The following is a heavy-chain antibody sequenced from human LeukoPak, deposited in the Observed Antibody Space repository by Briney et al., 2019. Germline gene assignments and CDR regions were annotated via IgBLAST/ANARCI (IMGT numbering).Heavy chain of an antibody. D-gene: IGHD6-19*01. J-gene: IGHJ5*02. CDR3: AKCPSGWYEIPNWFDP. CDR1: GFTFSSYA. V-gene: IGHV3-23*01. CDR2: ISGSGGST. Sequence: GGSLRLSCAASGFTFSSYAMSWVRQAPGKGLEWVSAISGSGGSTYYADSVKGRFTISRDNSKNTLYLQMNSLRAEDTAVYYCAKCPSGWYEIPNWFDPWGQGTLVTVSS.